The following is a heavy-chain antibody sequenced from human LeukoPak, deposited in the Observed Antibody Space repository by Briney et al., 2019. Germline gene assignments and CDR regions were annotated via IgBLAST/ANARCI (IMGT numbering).Heavy chain of an antibody. D-gene: IGHD5-18*01. J-gene: IGHJ3*02. CDR1: GGSISSYY. CDR2: IYTSGST. CDR3: ARDNALGYFDI. V-gene: IGHV4-4*07. Sequence: SETLSLTCTVSGGSISSYYWSWIRQPAGKGLEWIGRIYTSGSTNYNPSLKSRVTMSVDTSKNHFSLSLTSVTTADTAVYFCARDNALGYFDIWGQGTRVTVSS.